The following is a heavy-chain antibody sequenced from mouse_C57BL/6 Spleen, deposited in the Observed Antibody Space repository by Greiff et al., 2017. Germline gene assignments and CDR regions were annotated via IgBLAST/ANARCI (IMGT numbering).Heavy chain of an antibody. J-gene: IGHJ4*01. Sequence: QVQLQQPGAELVMPGASVKLSCKASGYTFTSYWMHWVKQRPGQGLEWIGEIDPSDSYTNYNQKFKGKSTLTVDKSSSTAYMQLSSLTSEDSAVYYCARGDDPSPYSAMDYWGQGTSVTVSS. CDR1: GYTFTSYW. D-gene: IGHD2-3*01. CDR2: IDPSDSYT. CDR3: ARGDDPSPYSAMDY. V-gene: IGHV1-69*01.